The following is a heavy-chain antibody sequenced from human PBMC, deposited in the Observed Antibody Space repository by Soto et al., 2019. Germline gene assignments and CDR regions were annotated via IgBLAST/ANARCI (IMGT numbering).Heavy chain of an antibody. CDR1: GGSFSGYY. CDR2: INHSGST. D-gene: IGHD2-15*01. CDR3: ARGAGYFSGGSCYYYDYGMDF. J-gene: IGHJ6*02. Sequence: PSETLSLTCAVYGGSFSGYYWSWIRQPPGKGLEWIGEINHSGSTNYNPSLKSRVTISVDTSKNQFSLKLSSVTAADTAVYYCARGAGYFSGGSCYYYDYGMDFWGQGTTVTVSS. V-gene: IGHV4-34*01.